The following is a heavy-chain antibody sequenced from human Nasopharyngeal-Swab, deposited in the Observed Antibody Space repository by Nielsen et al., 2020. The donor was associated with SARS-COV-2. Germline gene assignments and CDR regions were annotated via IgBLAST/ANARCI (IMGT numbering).Heavy chain of an antibody. Sequence: GSLRLSCAASGFTFSSYSMSWVRQAPGKGLEWVSSISSSSSYIYYADSVKGRFTISRDNAKNSLYLQMNSLRAEDTAVYYCARGGSYSSGWYVGFEHYFDYWGQGTLVTVSS. D-gene: IGHD6-19*01. V-gene: IGHV3-21*01. J-gene: IGHJ4*02. CDR3: ARGGSYSSGWYVGFEHYFDY. CDR1: GFTFSSYS. CDR2: ISSSSSYI.